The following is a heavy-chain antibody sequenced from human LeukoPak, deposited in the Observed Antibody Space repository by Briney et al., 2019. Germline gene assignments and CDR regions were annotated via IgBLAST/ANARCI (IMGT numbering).Heavy chain of an antibody. Sequence: ASVKVSCKASGYTFTRYDINWVRQATGQGLEWMGWMNTNSGNTGHAQKFQGRLTMTRDTSTNTAYMELSSLRSEDTAVYYCARGGDIAVVPAAMVGPWGQGTLVTVSS. D-gene: IGHD2-2*01. V-gene: IGHV1-8*01. CDR3: ARGGDIAVVPAAMVGP. CDR1: GYTFTRYD. J-gene: IGHJ5*02. CDR2: MNTNSGNT.